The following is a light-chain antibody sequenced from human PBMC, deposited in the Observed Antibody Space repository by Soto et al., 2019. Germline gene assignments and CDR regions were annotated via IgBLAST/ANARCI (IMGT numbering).Light chain of an antibody. J-gene: IGKJ4*01. CDR3: QHYTNWPLT. CDR1: FIVVSR. Sequence: EIVMTQSPATLSMSPGDRATISCRAIFIVVSRLAWFQQKSCQSPRLLIYDASTRVTGLLAWFSGSGSGTEFTLTFCSLQSEDFAVYYCQHYTNWPLTFGVGTKV. V-gene: IGKV3-15*01. CDR2: DAS.